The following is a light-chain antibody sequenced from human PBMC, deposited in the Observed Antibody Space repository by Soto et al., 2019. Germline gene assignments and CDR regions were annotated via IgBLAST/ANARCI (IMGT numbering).Light chain of an antibody. CDR3: QQYGTSPQT. J-gene: IGKJ1*01. CDR2: DAS. CDR1: QSVSSNY. V-gene: IGKV3-20*01. Sequence: VLTQSPGTLSLSQGERATLSCRASQSVSSNYVAWYQQRPGQVPKLPIYDASSRATAIPDRFSGSGSGTDFTLTISRLEPDDFAVYYRQQYGTSPQTFGHGTQVDI.